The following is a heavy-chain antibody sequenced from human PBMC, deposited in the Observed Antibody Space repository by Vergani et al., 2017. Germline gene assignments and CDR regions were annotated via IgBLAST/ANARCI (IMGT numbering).Heavy chain of an antibody. CDR1: GFTFSSYV. CDR3: AKVQLRFLEWPGAFDI. Sequence: EVQLLESGGGLVQPGGSLRLSCAASGFTFSSYVMSWVRQAPGKGLEWVSAISGSGGSTYYADSVKGRFTISRVNSKNTLYLQMNSLRAEDTAVYYCAKVQLRFLEWPGAFDIWGQGTMVTVSS. D-gene: IGHD3-3*01. J-gene: IGHJ3*02. CDR2: ISGSGGST. V-gene: IGHV3-23*01.